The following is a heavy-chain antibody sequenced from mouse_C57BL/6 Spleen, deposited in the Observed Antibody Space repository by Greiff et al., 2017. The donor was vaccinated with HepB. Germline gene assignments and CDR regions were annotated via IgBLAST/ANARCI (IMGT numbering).Heavy chain of an antibody. Sequence: EVQRVESGGGLVKPGGSLKLSCAASGFTFSSYAMSWVRQTPEKRLEWVATISDGGSYTYYPDNVKGRFTISRDNAKNNLYLQMSHLKSEDTAMYYCARDMEKRRFAYWGQGTLVTVSA. V-gene: IGHV5-4*01. CDR3: ARDMEKRRFAY. D-gene: IGHD1-1*02. J-gene: IGHJ3*01. CDR1: GFTFSSYA. CDR2: ISDGGSYT.